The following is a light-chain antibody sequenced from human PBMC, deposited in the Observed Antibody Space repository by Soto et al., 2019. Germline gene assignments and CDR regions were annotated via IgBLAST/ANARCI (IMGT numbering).Light chain of an antibody. J-gene: IGKJ2*01. CDR2: AAS. CDR3: QQSYTPQYT. CDR1: QSVTSY. V-gene: IGKV1-39*01. Sequence: DLQMTQSPSSLSASIGDRVTITCRASQSVTSYLNWYQQKPGKAPTLLIYAASSLHSGVPSRFRGGGSGTDFTLTLSSLQPEDFATYYCQQSYTPQYTFGQGTKLEIK.